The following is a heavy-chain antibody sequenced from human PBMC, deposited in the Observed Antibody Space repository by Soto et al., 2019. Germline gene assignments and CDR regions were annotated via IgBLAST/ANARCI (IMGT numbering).Heavy chain of an antibody. J-gene: IGHJ4*02. CDR3: AKGGRQWLVTSDFNY. D-gene: IGHD6-19*01. V-gene: IGHV3-30*18. CDR1: GFTFSDYA. Sequence: VQLVESGGGVVQPGRSLRLSCAASGFTFSDYAMHWVRQAPGKGLEWVAVVSHDGRNTHYADSVKGRFTISRESSKNTISLKMPSLRAEDTAVYYCAKGGRQWLVTSDFNYWGQGALVTVSS. CDR2: VSHDGRNT.